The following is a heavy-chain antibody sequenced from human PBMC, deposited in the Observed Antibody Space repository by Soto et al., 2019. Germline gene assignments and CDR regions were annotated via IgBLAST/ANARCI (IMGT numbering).Heavy chain of an antibody. CDR2: INPYSGDT. D-gene: IGHD2-15*01. CDR1: GYTFISFA. Sequence: QVQLMQSGPEVKTPGASVKVSCKASGYTFISFAFSWVRQAPGQGLEWMGWINPYSGDTNYAQKFQGRVRMTTDTATSTAYMEMRSLRSDDTAVYYCARDRGYCSGGRCSSDWFDPWGQGTLVTVSS. CDR3: ARDRGYCSGGRCSSDWFDP. V-gene: IGHV1-18*04. J-gene: IGHJ5*02.